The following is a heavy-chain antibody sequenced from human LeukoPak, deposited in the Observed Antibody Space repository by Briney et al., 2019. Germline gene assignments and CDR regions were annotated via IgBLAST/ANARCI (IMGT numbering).Heavy chain of an antibody. V-gene: IGHV3-7*01. D-gene: IGHD3-22*01. CDR2: IKRDGSEK. CDR3: ARDRALYDSRRGYYYTEDDY. CDR1: GFPFRSYW. Sequence: GGSLRLSCAAPGFPFRSYWMNWVRQAPGKGLEWVANIKRDGSEKYSVDSVKGRFTISRDNAKSSLYLQMNSLRADDTAVYYCARDRALYDSRRGYYYTEDDYWGQGTLVTVSS. J-gene: IGHJ4*02.